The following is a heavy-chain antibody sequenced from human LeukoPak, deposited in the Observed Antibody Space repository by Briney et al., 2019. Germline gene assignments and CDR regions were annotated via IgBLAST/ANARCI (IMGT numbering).Heavy chain of an antibody. Sequence: PGGSLRLSCAASGFTFDDCGMSWVRQAPGKGLECVSGINWNGGSIRYADSVKGRFTISRDNAKNSLYLQMNSLRAEDTALSYCARDSPYNWNDGNFDYWGQGTLVTVSS. J-gene: IGHJ4*02. V-gene: IGHV3-20*04. CDR3: ARDSPYNWNDGNFDY. CDR1: GFTFDDCG. CDR2: INWNGGSI. D-gene: IGHD1-20*01.